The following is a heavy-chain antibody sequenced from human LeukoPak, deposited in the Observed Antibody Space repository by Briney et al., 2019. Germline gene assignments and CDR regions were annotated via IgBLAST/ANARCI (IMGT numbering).Heavy chain of an antibody. CDR1: GYTLTELS. D-gene: IGHD3-10*01. CDR2: FDPEDGET. V-gene: IGHV1-24*01. Sequence: ASVKVSCRVSGYTLTELSMHWVRQAPGKGLEWMGGFDPEDGETIYAQKFQGRVTMTEDTSTDTAYMELSSLRSEDTAVYYCATDLRPGLLFDYWGQGTLVTVSS. J-gene: IGHJ4*02. CDR3: ATDLRPGLLFDY.